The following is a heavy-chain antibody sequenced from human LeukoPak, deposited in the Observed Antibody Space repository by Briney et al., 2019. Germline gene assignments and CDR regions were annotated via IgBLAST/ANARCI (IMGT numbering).Heavy chain of an antibody. Sequence: SETLSLTCTVSGGSISSGSYYWSWIRRPAGRGLEWIGRIYTSGNTNYNPSLKSRVTISVDTSKNQFSLKLSSVTAADTAVYYCARGARYYYYMDVWGKGTTVTVSS. V-gene: IGHV4-61*02. CDR3: ARGARYYYYMDV. CDR2: IYTSGNT. CDR1: GGSISSGSYY. D-gene: IGHD3-16*01. J-gene: IGHJ6*03.